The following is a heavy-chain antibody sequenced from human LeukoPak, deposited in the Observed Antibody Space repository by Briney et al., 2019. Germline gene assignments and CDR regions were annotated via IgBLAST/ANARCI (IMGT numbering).Heavy chain of an antibody. V-gene: IGHV3-23*01. CDR3: AKSHEPYYYDSSGYYDDY. J-gene: IGHJ4*02. Sequence: GVSLRLSCAASGFMLSGYGMSWVRQAPGKGLEGVSSISDGSGNTDYADSVKGRFTISRDDSKNTLYLQMKSLRAEDTAVYYCAKSHEPYYYDSSGYYDDYWGQGTLVTVSS. CDR2: ISDGSGNT. CDR1: GFMLSGYG. D-gene: IGHD3-22*01.